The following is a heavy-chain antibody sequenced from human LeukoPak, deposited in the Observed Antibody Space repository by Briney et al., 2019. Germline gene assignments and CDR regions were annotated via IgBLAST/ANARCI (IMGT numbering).Heavy chain of an antibody. CDR1: GGSISSGGYS. J-gene: IGHJ4*02. D-gene: IGHD6-13*01. Sequence: SQTLSLTCAVAGGSISSGGYSWSWIRQPPGKGLEWIGYIYHSGSTYYNPSLKSRVTISVDRSKNQFSLKLSSVTAADTAVYYCARLVAATGNFDYWGQGTLVTVSS. V-gene: IGHV4-30-2*01. CDR3: ARLVAATGNFDY. CDR2: IYHSGST.